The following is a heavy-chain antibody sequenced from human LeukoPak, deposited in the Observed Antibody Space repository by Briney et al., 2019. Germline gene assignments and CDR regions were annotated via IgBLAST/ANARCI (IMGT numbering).Heavy chain of an antibody. CDR3: AILPGY. J-gene: IGHJ4*02. CDR1: GGSFSGYY. V-gene: IGHV3-66*02. Sequence: ETLSLTCAVYGGSFSGYYWSWIRQPPGKGLKWVSVIYSDGDTHYADSVKGRFIISRDNSKNTLYLQMNSLRLDDTGVYYCAILPGYWGQGTLVTVSS. CDR2: IYSDGDT.